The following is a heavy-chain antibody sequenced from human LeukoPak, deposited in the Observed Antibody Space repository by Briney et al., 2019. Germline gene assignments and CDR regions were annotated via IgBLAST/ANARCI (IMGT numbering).Heavy chain of an antibody. CDR2: INDDGSKT. J-gene: IGHJ4*02. Sequence: GGSLRLSCEASRFTFRTYWLTWVGQVPGKGLVWVSGINDDGSKTNYADSVKGRFTISRDNAKNTLYLQMDSLRAEDTAIYYCAKVKADNDYDYWGQGTLVTVSS. V-gene: IGHV3-74*01. CDR3: AKVKADNDYDY. D-gene: IGHD4-11*01. CDR1: RFTFRTYW.